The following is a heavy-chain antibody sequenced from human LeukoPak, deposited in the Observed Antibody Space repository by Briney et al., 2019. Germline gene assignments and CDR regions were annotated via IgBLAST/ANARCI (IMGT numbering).Heavy chain of an antibody. V-gene: IGHV1-2*02. CDR1: GYTFTGYY. CDR3: ARQWLRYYYFDY. J-gene: IGHJ4*02. D-gene: IGHD5-12*01. Sequence: SVKVSSKASGYTFTGYYMHWVRQAHGQVLEWIGWINPNSCGTNYAQKFHGRVTMTRDPSTSTAYMEPSRLRSDDTAVYYCARQWLRYYYFDYWGQGTLVTVSS. CDR2: INPNSCGT.